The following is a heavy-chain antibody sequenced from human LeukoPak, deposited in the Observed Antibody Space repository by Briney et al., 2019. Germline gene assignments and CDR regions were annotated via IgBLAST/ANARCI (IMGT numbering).Heavy chain of an antibody. CDR3: AKDLYRQLRYFDWLSDY. Sequence: GGSLRLSCAASGFTFSSYSMNWVRQAPGKGLEWVLYISSSSSTIYYADSVKGRFTISRDNSKNTLYLQMNSLRAEDTAVYYCAKDLYRQLRYFDWLSDYWGQGTLVTVSS. CDR2: ISSSSSTI. J-gene: IGHJ4*02. V-gene: IGHV3-48*01. D-gene: IGHD3-9*01. CDR1: GFTFSSYS.